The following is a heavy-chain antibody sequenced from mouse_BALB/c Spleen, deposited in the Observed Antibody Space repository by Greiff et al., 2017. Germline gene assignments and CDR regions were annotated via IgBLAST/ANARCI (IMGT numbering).Heavy chain of an antibody. V-gene: IGHV3-2*02. CDR1: GYSITSDYA. J-gene: IGHJ1*01. D-gene: IGHD2-2*01. CDR3: ARFYYGSWYFDV. Sequence: VQLKESGPGLVKPSQSLSLTCTVTGYSITSDYAWNWIRQFPGNKLEWMGYISYSGSTSYNPSLKSRISITRDTSKNQFFLQLNSVTTEDTATYYCARFYYGSWYFDVWGAGTTVTVAS. CDR2: ISYSGST.